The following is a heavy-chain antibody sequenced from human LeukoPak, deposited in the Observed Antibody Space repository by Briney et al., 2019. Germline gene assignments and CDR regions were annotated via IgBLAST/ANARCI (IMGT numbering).Heavy chain of an antibody. CDR2: IKDGGSVK. V-gene: IGHV3-7*03. CDR1: GFTFSNAW. Sequence: GGSLRLSCAASGFTFSNAWMSWVRQAPGKGLEWVASIKDGGSVKYYVDSVKGRFTISRGNAKNSLHLQMDSLRAEDTAVYYCARIQLFHGDFDYWGQGTPVTVSS. CDR3: ARIQLFHGDFDY. J-gene: IGHJ4*02. D-gene: IGHD3-10*02.